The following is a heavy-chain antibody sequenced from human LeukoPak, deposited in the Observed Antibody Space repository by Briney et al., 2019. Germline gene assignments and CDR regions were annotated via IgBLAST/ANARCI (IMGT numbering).Heavy chain of an antibody. Sequence: GASVKVSCKASGGTFSSYAISWVRQAPGQGLERMGRIIPIFGAANYAQKFQGRVTITTDESTSTAYMELSSLRSEDTAVYYCARSGKVVVAANNWFDPWGQGTLVTVSS. CDR3: ARSGKVVVAANNWFDP. CDR1: GGTFSSYA. J-gene: IGHJ5*02. CDR2: IIPIFGAA. V-gene: IGHV1-69*05. D-gene: IGHD2-15*01.